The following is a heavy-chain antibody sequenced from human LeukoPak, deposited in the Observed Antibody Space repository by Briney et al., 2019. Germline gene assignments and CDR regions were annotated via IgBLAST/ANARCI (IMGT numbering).Heavy chain of an antibody. CDR2: INPNIGDT. V-gene: IGHV1-2*02. CDR1: GYTFTDYY. Sequence: ASVKVSCKASGYTFTDYYMHWVRQAPGQGLEWMGWINPNIGDTNYAQKFQGRVTMTRDTSISTAYMELSRLRSEDTAVYYCARGPRGQRFDYWGQGTLVTVSS. D-gene: IGHD1-1*01. CDR3: ARGPRGQRFDY. J-gene: IGHJ4*02.